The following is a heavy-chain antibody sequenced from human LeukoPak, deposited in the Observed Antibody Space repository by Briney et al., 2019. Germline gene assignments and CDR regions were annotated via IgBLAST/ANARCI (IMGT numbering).Heavy chain of an antibody. Sequence: SATLSLTCAVSGYSISSGYYWGWIRQPPGKGLEWIGSIYHSGSTYYNPSLKSRVTISVDTSKNQFSLKLSSVTAADTAVYYCARQGPRIAVAVEIPFDYWGQGTLVTVSS. CDR3: ARQGPRIAVAVEIPFDY. V-gene: IGHV4-38-2*01. CDR1: GYSISSGYY. D-gene: IGHD6-19*01. CDR2: IYHSGST. J-gene: IGHJ4*02.